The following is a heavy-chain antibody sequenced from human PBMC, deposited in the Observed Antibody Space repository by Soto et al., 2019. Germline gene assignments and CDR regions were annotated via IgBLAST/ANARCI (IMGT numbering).Heavy chain of an antibody. CDR3: ARGRMRSPSYYYYYYMDV. V-gene: IGHV4-34*01. CDR1: GGSFSGYY. CDR2: INHSGST. D-gene: IGHD2-8*01. J-gene: IGHJ6*03. Sequence: SETLSLTCAVYGGSFSGYYWSWIRQPPGKGLEWIGEINHSGSTNYNPSLKSRVTISVDTSKNQFSLKLSSVTAADTAVYYCARGRMRSPSYYYYYYMDVWGKGTTVTVS.